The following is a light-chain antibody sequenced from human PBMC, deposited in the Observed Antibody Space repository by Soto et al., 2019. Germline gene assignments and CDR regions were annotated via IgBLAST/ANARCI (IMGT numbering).Light chain of an antibody. J-gene: IGLJ1*01. V-gene: IGLV2-14*01. CDR2: EVT. Sequence: QSALTQPASVSGSPGQSITISCTGTSGDIGSYNRVSWYLQHPGKAPKLIIYEVTDRPSGVSNRFSGSKSGNTASLTISGLQAEDEAEYYCSSYTNINTRACVFGTGTQLTVL. CDR1: SGDIGSYNR. CDR3: SSYTNINTRACV.